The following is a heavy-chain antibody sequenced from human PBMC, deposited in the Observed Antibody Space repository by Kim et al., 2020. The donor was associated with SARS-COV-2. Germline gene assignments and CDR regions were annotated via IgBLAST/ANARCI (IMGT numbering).Heavy chain of an antibody. CDR1: GLTSNSDR. D-gene: IGHD6-19*01. Sequence: GGSLRLSCAASGLTSNSDRMYWVRQAPGKGLVWVSSLNPDGSSTDYADSVKGRFTISRDNAKSTLYLQMNSLRADDTAVYYCAGGPGWLAWGQGTLVTVSS. CDR2: LNPDGSST. J-gene: IGHJ4*02. V-gene: IGHV3-74*01. CDR3: AGGPGWLA.